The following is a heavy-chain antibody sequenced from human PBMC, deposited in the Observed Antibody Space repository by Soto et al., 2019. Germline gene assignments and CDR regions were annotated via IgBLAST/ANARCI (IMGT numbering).Heavy chain of an antibody. D-gene: IGHD6-6*01. CDR3: ARDRSLDSSSSGRYYYYGMDV. J-gene: IGHJ6*02. CDR1: GFTFSSYS. CDR2: ISSSSSYI. Sequence: GGSLRLSCAASGFTFSSYSMNWVRQAPGKGLEWVSSISSSSSYIYYADSVKGRFTISRGNAKNSLYLQMNSLRAEDTAVYYCARDRSLDSSSSGRYYYYGMDVWGQGTTVTVSS. V-gene: IGHV3-21*01.